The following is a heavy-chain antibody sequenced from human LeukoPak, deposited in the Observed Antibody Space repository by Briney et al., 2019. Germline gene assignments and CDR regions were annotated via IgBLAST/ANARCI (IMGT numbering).Heavy chain of an antibody. J-gene: IGHJ4*02. CDR3: ARYYLETSGYSPFFDY. CDR1: GFTFTDYI. V-gene: IGHV3-21*01. CDR2: ISSSGSNI. Sequence: GGSLRLSCAASGFTFTDYIFTWVRQAPGKGLEWVSSISSSGSNIYYADSMKGRFTVSRDNAKNSLYLQMNSLRAEDTAVYYCARYYLETSGYSPFFDYWGQGTLVTV. D-gene: IGHD5-12*01.